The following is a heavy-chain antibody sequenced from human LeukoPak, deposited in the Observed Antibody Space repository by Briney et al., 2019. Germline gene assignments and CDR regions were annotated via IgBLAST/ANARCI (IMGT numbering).Heavy chain of an antibody. Sequence: GGSLRLSCAASGFTFSSYAMSWVRQAPGKGLAWVSAISGSGGSTYYADSVKGRFTISRDNSKKTLYLQMNSLRSDDTAVYYCARVSLPLGPIHPGGVDYWGQGTLVTVSS. CDR3: ARVSLPLGPIHPGGVDY. J-gene: IGHJ4*02. CDR1: GFTFSSYA. CDR2: ISGSGGST. D-gene: IGHD3-16*01. V-gene: IGHV3-23*01.